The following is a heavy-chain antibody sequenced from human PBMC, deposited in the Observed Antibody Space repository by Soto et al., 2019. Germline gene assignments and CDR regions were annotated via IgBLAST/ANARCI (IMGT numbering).Heavy chain of an antibody. CDR2: INAGNGKT. J-gene: IGHJ4*02. D-gene: IGHD2-8*02. CDR3: ARDFRGYCTGAACSYPVAY. Sequence: ASVKVSCKASGYTFTSYAMHWVRQAPGQRLEWMGWINAGNGKTKYSQKFQGRVTITRDTSASTVYMELSSLRSEDTAVFYCARDFRGYCTGAACSYPVAYWGQGTLVTVSS. CDR1: GYTFTSYA. V-gene: IGHV1-3*01.